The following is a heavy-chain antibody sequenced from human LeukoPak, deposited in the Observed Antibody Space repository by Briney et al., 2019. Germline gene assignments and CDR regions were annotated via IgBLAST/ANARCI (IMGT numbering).Heavy chain of an antibody. V-gene: IGHV4-4*02. CDR2: IYHSGSP. J-gene: IGHJ4*02. Sequence: SGTLSLTCAVSGGFISSNNWWGWVRQPPGQGLEWIGEIYHSGSPNYNPSLKSRVTISVDKSRNHFSLNLSSVTAADTAVYYCARVNINNWHSCDYWGQGTLVTVSS. D-gene: IGHD1-1*01. CDR3: ARVNINNWHSCDY. CDR1: GGFISSNNW.